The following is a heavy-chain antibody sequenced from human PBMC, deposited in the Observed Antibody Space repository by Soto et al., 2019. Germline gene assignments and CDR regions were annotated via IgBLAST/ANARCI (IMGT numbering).Heavy chain of an antibody. CDR2: IKSKTDGGTT. D-gene: IGHD2-15*01. CDR1: GFTFSNAW. CDR3: TTDPTPGLKTDY. J-gene: IGHJ4*02. Sequence: EVQLVESGGGLVKPGGSLRLSCAASGFTFSNAWMSWVRQAPGKGLEWVGRIKSKTDGGTTDYAAPVKGRFTISRDDSKNTLYLQMNSLKTEDTAVYYCTTDPTPGLKTDYWGQGTLVTVSS. V-gene: IGHV3-15*01.